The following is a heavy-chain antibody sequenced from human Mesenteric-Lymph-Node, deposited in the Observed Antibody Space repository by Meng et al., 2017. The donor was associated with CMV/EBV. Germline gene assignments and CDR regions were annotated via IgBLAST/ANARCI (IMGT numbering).Heavy chain of an antibody. CDR2: IYYSGTT. CDR3: ARYNNPAATGTYSNYLDS. CDR1: GGSISSRHYY. J-gene: IGHJ4*02. Sequence: SETLSLTCTVSGGSISSRHYYWGWIRQPPGKGLEWIGSIYYSGTTYYNPSLKSRVTISVDESKSQVSLKLSSVTAADTAVYYCARYNNPAATGTYSNYLDSWGRGTLVTVSS. D-gene: IGHD1-1*01. V-gene: IGHV4-39*07.